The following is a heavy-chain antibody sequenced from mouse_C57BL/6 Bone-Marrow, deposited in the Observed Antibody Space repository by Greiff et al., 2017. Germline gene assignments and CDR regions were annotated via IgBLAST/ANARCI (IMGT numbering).Heavy chain of an antibody. Sequence: EVKLVESGGGLVQPKGSLKLSCAASGFTFNTYAMHWVRQAPGKGLEWVARIRSKSSNYATYYAVTVKDRFTISRDDSQSMLYLQMNNLKTEDTAMYYCANGSSHWYCDVWGTGTTVTVSS. D-gene: IGHD1-1*01. CDR3: ANGSSHWYCDV. CDR1: GFTFNTYA. J-gene: IGHJ1*03. V-gene: IGHV10-3*01. CDR2: IRSKSSNYAT.